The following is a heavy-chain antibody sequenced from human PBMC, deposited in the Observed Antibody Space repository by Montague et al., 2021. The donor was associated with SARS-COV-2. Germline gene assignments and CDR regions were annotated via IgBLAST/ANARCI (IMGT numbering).Heavy chain of an antibody. J-gene: IGHJ6*02. CDR1: GGSISTSYY. D-gene: IGHD4-17*01. Sequence: SETLSLTCTVSGGSISTSYYWGWIRQPPGKGLGWIGSIYYSGSTYYNPSLKSRVTISVDTSKNQFSLKLSSVTAADTAVYYCARDATVTTFYYYGMDVWGQGTTVTVSS. CDR2: IYYSGST. V-gene: IGHV4-39*07. CDR3: ARDATVTTFYYYGMDV.